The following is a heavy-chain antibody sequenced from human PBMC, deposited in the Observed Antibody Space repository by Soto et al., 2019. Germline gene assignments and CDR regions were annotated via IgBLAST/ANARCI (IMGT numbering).Heavy chain of an antibody. J-gene: IGHJ4*02. CDR2: IGTAGDT. V-gene: IGHV3-13*01. D-gene: IGHD2-15*01. CDR3: ARVCTGGSCYQFDS. Sequence: GGSLRLSCAASGFTFSSYDMHWVRQATGKGLEWVSAIGTAGDTYYPGSVKGRFTISRENAKNTLYLQMNSLRADDTAVYYCARVCTGGSCYQFDSWGQGTLVTVSS. CDR1: GFTFSSYD.